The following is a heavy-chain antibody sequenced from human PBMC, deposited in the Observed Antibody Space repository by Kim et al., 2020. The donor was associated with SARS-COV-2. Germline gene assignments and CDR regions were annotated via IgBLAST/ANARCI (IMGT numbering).Heavy chain of an antibody. J-gene: IGHJ2*01. Sequence: GGSLRLSCAASGFTFSSYAMSWVRQAPGKGLEWVSAISGSGGSTYYADSVKGRFTISRDNSKNTLYLQMNSLRAEDTAVYYCAKDGPGYCSGGSCYSYWYFDLGGRGTLVTVSS. CDR1: GFTFSSYA. D-gene: IGHD2-15*01. CDR2: ISGSGGST. CDR3: AKDGPGYCSGGSCYSYWYFDL. V-gene: IGHV3-23*01.